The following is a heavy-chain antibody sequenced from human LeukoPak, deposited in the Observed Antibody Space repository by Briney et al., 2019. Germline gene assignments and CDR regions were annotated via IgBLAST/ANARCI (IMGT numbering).Heavy chain of an antibody. CDR2: IYTSGST. Sequence: SETLSLTCTVSGGSISSYYWSWIRQPAGKGLEWIGRIYTSGSTNYNPPLKSRVTMSVDTSKNQFSLKLSSVTAADTAVYYCARESEEAGYCSSTSCLNDAFDIWGQGTMVTVSS. D-gene: IGHD2-2*01. J-gene: IGHJ3*02. V-gene: IGHV4-4*07. CDR3: ARESEEAGYCSSTSCLNDAFDI. CDR1: GGSISSYY.